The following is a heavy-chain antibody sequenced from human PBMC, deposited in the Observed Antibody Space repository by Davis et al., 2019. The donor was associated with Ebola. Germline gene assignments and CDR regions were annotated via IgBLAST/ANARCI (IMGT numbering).Heavy chain of an antibody. CDR3: AREWQHLVGDY. CDR2: INPSDAGT. Sequence: ASVKVSCKASGYSFSSYNVHWVRQAPGQGLEWMGRINPSDAGTSYAQKFQGRITMTSDTSTSTVYMDLRSLRSEDTAIYYCAREWQHLVGDYWGQGTLVTVSS. CDR1: GYSFSSYN. J-gene: IGHJ4*02. D-gene: IGHD6-13*01. V-gene: IGHV1-46*01.